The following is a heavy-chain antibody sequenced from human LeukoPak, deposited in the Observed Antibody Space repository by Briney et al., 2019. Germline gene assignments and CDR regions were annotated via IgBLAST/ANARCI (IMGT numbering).Heavy chain of an antibody. CDR3: ARDYELQH. CDR2: ISGSGGST. V-gene: IGHV3-23*01. J-gene: IGHJ1*01. CDR1: GFTFSSYA. D-gene: IGHD3-22*01. Sequence: GGSLRLSCAASGFTFSSYAMSWVRQAPGKGLEWVSAISGSGGSTYYADSVKGRFTISRDNGKNSLYLQMNSLRPEDTAVYYCARDYELQHRGQGTLVTVSS.